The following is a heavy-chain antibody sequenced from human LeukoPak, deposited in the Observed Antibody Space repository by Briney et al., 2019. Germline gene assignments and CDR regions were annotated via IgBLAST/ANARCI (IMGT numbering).Heavy chain of an antibody. CDR3: ARLVALDAFDI. V-gene: IGHV3-66*01. CDR2: IYSGGST. Sequence: GGSLRLSCVVSGLTFNSYWMTWVHQAPGKGLEWVSVIYSGGSTYYADSVKGRFTISRDNSKNTLYLQMNSLRAEDTAVYYCARLVALDAFDIWGQGTMVTVSS. J-gene: IGHJ3*02. CDR1: GLTFNSYW. D-gene: IGHD5-12*01.